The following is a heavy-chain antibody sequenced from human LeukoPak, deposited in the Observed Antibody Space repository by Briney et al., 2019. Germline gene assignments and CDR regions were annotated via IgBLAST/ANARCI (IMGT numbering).Heavy chain of an antibody. CDR3: ARGRTIGWFDP. Sequence: ASVKVSCKASGYTFTNFGISWVRQAPGQGLEWMGWISSYNGNTKYEQKFQGRVTMTTDTSTSTAYMELSSLRSEDTAVYYCARGRTIGWFDPWGQGTLVTVSS. J-gene: IGHJ5*02. V-gene: IGHV1-18*01. CDR2: ISSYNGNT. CDR1: GYTFTNFG. D-gene: IGHD3-9*01.